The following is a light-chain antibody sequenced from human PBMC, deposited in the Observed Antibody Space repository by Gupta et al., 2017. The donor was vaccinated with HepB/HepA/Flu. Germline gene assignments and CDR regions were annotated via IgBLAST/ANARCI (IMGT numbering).Light chain of an antibody. J-gene: IGKJ4*01. CDR1: QTLLDSNGYNY. CDR2: LGS. Sequence: DIVMTHSPLSLPVTPGEPASISCRSSQTLLDSNGYNYLDWYLQKPGQSPQLLIYLGSNRASGVPDRFSGSGSGTDFTLKISIVEADDVGVYYCMQSLQTPITFGGGTKVEIK. CDR3: MQSLQTPIT. V-gene: IGKV2-28*01.